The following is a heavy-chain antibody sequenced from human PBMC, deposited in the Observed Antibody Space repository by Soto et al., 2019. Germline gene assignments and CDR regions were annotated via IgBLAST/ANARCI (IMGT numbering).Heavy chain of an antibody. J-gene: IGHJ4*02. CDR1: GGSISSYY. V-gene: IGHV4-59*08. Sequence: SETLSLTCTVSGGSISSYYWSWIRQPPGKGLEWIGYIYYSGSTNYNPSLKSRVTISVDTSKNQFSLKLSSVTAADTVVFYCARHSSSTGWPHYFDYWGQGTLVTVSS. CDR3: ARHSSSTGWPHYFDY. CDR2: IYYSGST. D-gene: IGHD6-19*01.